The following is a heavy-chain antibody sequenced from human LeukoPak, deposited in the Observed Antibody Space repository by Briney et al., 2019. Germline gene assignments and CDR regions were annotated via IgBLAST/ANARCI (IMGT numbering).Heavy chain of an antibody. CDR1: GGSITNYY. CDR2: INYSGGT. Sequence: SDTLSLTCTVSGGSITNYYWSWIRQPPGKGLEWIGYINYSGGTNYNPSLKSRVTISVDTSKNQFSLKLSSVTAADTAVYYCARVAYYHGMDDWGQGTTVTVSS. CDR3: ARVAYYHGMDD. J-gene: IGHJ6*02. V-gene: IGHV4-59*01.